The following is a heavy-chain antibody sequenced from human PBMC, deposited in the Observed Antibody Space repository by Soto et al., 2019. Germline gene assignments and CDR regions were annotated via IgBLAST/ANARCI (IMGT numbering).Heavy chain of an antibody. J-gene: IGHJ4*02. V-gene: IGHV1-18*01. D-gene: IGHD3-10*01. CDR1: GYTFSIYG. CDR2: IRPNNGNT. Sequence: GASVKVSCKASGYTFSIYGINWVRQAPGQGLEWMGWIRPNNGNTKYAQNLQGRVTMTTDTSTSTAYMELKSLRSDDTAVYYCVRDLDGSGSYYTDYWGPGTLVTVSS. CDR3: VRDLDGSGSYYTDY.